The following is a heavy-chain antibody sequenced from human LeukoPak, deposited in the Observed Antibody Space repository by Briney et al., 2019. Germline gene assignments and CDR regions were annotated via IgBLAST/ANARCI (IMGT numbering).Heavy chain of an antibody. CDR3: ASGPSVRRVGSFDY. CDR2: IHYSGSN. V-gene: IGHV4-59*11. Sequence: SETLSLTCTVSGGSISSHYWSWIRKPPGKGLEWIEYIHYSGSNNYNPSLKRRVTISVDTYNNQFSLQLSAVTAADTAVYYCASGPSVRRVGSFDYWGQGTLVTVSS. J-gene: IGHJ4*02. CDR1: GGSISSHY. D-gene: IGHD2-2*01.